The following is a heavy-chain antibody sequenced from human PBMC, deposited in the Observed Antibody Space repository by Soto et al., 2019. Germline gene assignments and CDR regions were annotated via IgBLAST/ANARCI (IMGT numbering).Heavy chain of an antibody. D-gene: IGHD6-19*01. V-gene: IGHV1-69*08. CDR2: IIPILGIA. J-gene: IGHJ5*02. Sequence: QVQLVQSGAEVKKPGSSVKVSCKASGGTFSSYTISWVRQAPGQGLEWMGRIIPILGIANYAQKFQGRVTITADKSTSTAYMELSSLRSEDTAVYYCARDHSGGIAVAGTWGPGTLVTVSS. CDR3: ARDHSGGIAVAGT. CDR1: GGTFSSYT.